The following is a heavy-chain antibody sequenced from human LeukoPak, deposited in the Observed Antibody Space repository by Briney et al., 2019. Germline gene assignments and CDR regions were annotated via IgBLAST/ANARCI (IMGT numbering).Heavy chain of an antibody. V-gene: IGHV3-30-3*01. D-gene: IGHD6-6*01. CDR1: GFTFSSYA. CDR2: ISYDGSNK. CDR3: ARGSAERTPWNSSSGPIDY. J-gene: IGHJ4*02. Sequence: PGGSLRLSCAASGFTFSSYAMHWVRQAPGKGLEWVAVISYDGSNKYYADSVKGRFTISRDNSKNTLYLQMNSLRAEDTAVYYCARGSAERTPWNSSSGPIDYWGQGTLVTVSS.